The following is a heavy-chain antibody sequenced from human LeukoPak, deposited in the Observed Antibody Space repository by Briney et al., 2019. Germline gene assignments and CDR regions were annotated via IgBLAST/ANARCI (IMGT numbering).Heavy chain of an antibody. CDR2: IWYDGSNK. V-gene: IGHV3-33*01. D-gene: IGHD5-18*01. CDR3: ARAAMVARFDS. CDR1: GFTFSSYG. J-gene: IGHJ4*02. Sequence: GGSLRLSCAASGFTFSSYGMHWVRQAPGKGLEWVAVIWYDGSNKYYADSVKGRFTISRDNSKNTLYLQMNSPRAEDTAVYYCARAAMVARFDSWGQGTLVTVSS.